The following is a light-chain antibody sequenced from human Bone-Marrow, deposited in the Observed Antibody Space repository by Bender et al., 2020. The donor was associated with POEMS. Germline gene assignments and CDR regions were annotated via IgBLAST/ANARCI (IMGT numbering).Light chain of an antibody. CDR2: EGS. J-gene: IGLJ2*01. V-gene: IGLV2-23*01. CDR3: CSYGGRKILIL. Sequence: QSALTQPASVSGSPGQSITISCTGTSSDVGRYNLVSWYQQYPGKAPKLLIYEGSKRPSGVSSRFSGSKSGSTASLTISGLQAEDEADYYCCSYGGRKILILFGGGTRLTVL. CDR1: SSDVGRYNL.